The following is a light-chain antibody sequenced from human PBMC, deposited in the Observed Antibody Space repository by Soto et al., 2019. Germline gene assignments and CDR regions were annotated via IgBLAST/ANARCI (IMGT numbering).Light chain of an antibody. CDR1: SSDVGGYNY. CDR2: DVS. Sequence: QSALTQPASVSGSPGQSITISCTGTSSDVGGYNYVSWYQQHPGKAPKLMIYDVSDRPSGISNRFSGSKSGNTASLTISGLQAEDEADYYCSSYTDSTTLVIFGGGTKLTVL. J-gene: IGLJ2*01. CDR3: SSYTDSTTLVI. V-gene: IGLV2-14*01.